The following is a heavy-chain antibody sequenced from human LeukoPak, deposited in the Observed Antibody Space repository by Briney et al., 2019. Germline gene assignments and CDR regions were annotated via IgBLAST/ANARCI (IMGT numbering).Heavy chain of an antibody. V-gene: IGHV1-69*13. CDR2: IIPIFGTA. Sequence: SVKVSCKASGGTFSSYAISWVRQAPGQGLEWMGGIIPIFGTANYAHKFQGRVTITADESTSTSHMELSSLRSEDTAVYYCARCPIVVVPAAIGGGFQDWFDPWGQGTLVTVSS. CDR1: GGTFSSYA. J-gene: IGHJ5*02. D-gene: IGHD2-2*01. CDR3: ARCPIVVVPAAIGGGFQDWFDP.